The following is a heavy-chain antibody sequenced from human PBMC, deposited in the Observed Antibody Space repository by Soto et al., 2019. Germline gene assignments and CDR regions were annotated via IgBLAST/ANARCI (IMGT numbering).Heavy chain of an antibody. CDR3: ARVLSWASYYEFWSGYYNYYYYGMDV. Sequence: QVQLVQSGAEVKKPGASVKVSCKASGYTFTSYDINWVRQATGQGLEWMGWMNPNSGNTGYAQKFQGRVTMTRNTSTRTAYRALRRLRSEATAVYYCARVLSWASYYEFWSGYYNYYYYGMDVWGQGPTVTVSS. D-gene: IGHD3-3*01. V-gene: IGHV1-8*01. J-gene: IGHJ6*02. CDR1: GYTFTSYD. CDR2: MNPNSGNT.